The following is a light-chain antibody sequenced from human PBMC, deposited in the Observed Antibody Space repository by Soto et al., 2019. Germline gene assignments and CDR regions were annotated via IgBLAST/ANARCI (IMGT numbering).Light chain of an antibody. Sequence: IQLTQSPSSLSASIGDRVTITCRASQDISSYLAWYRQKAGKAPELLIEAASTLQSGVPSRFSGSGSGTDFALTISSLRPEDFATYYCQQLKKYPLSFGGGTKVEIK. CDR2: AAS. CDR3: QQLKKYPLS. CDR1: QDISSY. J-gene: IGKJ4*01. V-gene: IGKV1-9*01.